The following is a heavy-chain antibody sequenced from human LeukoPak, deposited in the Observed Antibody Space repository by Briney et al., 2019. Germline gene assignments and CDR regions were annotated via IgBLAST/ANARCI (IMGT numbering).Heavy chain of an antibody. CDR3: ARVVDDSRSDYFDY. V-gene: IGHV1-69*04. CDR1: GGTFSSYA. CDR2: IIPTLGIA. Sequence: GSSVKVSCKASGGTFSSYAIIWVRQAPGQGLEWMGRIIPTLGIANYAQKFQGRVTITADKSTSTAYVELSSLRSEDTAVYYCARVVDDSRSDYFDYWGQGTLVTVSS. D-gene: IGHD3-22*01. J-gene: IGHJ4*02.